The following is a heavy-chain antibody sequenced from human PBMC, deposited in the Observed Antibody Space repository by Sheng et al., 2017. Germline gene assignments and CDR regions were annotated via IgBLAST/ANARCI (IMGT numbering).Heavy chain of an antibody. CDR1: GYTFVDYY. V-gene: IGHV1-2*02. D-gene: IGHD3-10*02. J-gene: IGHJ4*02. CDR2: TNPNSGVT. Sequence: QVHLVQSGAEVKEPGASLKVSCKASGYTFVDYYIHWVRQAPGQGLEWMGWTNPNSGVTNYAQKFQGRVSMTKDTSLNTVYMELSRLRSDDTAVFYCARAGGNVRYFDYWGQGTLVTVSS. CDR3: ARAGGNVRYFDY.